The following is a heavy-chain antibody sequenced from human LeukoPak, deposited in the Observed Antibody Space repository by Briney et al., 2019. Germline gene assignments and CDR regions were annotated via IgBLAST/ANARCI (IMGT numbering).Heavy chain of an antibody. Sequence: GGSLRLSCAASGFTFSSYSMNWVRQAPGKGLEWVSYITSSSSSTYYADSVKGRFTISRDNAKNSLYLQMNSLRAEDTAVYYCARVRGGYYMDVWGKGTTVTVSS. D-gene: IGHD3-10*01. V-gene: IGHV3-48*01. J-gene: IGHJ6*03. CDR1: GFTFSSYS. CDR2: ITSSSSST. CDR3: ARVRGGYYMDV.